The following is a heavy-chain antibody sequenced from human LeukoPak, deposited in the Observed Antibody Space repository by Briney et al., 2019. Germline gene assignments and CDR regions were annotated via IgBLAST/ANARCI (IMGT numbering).Heavy chain of an antibody. Sequence: GGSLRLSCAASGFTFSSYSMTWVRQAPGKGLEWVSSISSSSSYIYYADSVKGRFTISRDNAKNSLYLQMNSLRAEDTAVYYCASLGANIVVVPAARSGYWGQGTLVTVSS. CDR1: GFTFSSYS. CDR2: ISSSSSYI. J-gene: IGHJ4*02. CDR3: ASLGANIVVVPAARSGY. V-gene: IGHV3-21*01. D-gene: IGHD2-2*01.